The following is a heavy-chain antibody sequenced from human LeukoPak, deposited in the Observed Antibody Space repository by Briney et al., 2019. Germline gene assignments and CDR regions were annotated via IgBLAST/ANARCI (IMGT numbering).Heavy chain of an antibody. V-gene: IGHV5-51*01. CDR3: ARPFRFGNWGSPDAFDI. CDR2: IYPGDSDT. CDR1: GYSFTSYW. J-gene: IGHJ3*02. Sequence: GESLKISCKGSGYSFTSYWIGWVRQMPGKGLEWMGIIYPGDSDTRYSPSFQGQVTISADKSISTAYLQWSSLKASDTAMYYCARPFRFGNWGSPDAFDIWGQGTMVTVSS. D-gene: IGHD7-27*01.